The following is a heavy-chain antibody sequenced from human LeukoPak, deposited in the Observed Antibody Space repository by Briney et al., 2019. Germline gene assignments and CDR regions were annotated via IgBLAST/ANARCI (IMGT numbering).Heavy chain of an antibody. CDR1: EFTFSNYW. Sequence: GGSLRLSCAASEFTFSNYWTSWVRQAPGKGLEWVANIKEDGSEKYYVDSVKGRFTISRDNAKNSLYLQMNSLRAEDTAVYYCARDPIRTESYYFDYWGQGTLVTVSS. V-gene: IGHV3-7*01. J-gene: IGHJ4*02. CDR3: ARDPIRTESYYFDY. D-gene: IGHD1-14*01. CDR2: IKEDGSEK.